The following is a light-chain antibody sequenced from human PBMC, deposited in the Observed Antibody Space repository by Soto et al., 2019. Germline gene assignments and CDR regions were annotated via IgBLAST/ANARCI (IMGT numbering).Light chain of an antibody. V-gene: IGKV1-27*01. J-gene: IGKJ1*01. CDR1: QGISNY. CDR2: AAS. Sequence: DIHMTQSPPSLSTSVGDRVTITCRASQGISNYLAWYQQKPGKVPKLLIYAASTLQSGVTSRFSGSGSGTDFTLTISSLQPEDVATYYCQKYNSAPWTVGPGTKVDIK. CDR3: QKYNSAPWT.